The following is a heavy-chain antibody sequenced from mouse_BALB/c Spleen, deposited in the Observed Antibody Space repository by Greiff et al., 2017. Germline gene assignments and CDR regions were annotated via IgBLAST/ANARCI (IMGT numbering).Heavy chain of an antibody. D-gene: IGHD1-2*01. Sequence: VQLQQSGAELVRPGTSVKISCKASGYTFTNYWLGWVKQRPGHGLEWIGDIYPGGGYTNYNEKFKGKATLTADTSSSTAYMQLSSLTSEDSAVYFCARSRHYHDYFDYWGQGTTLTVSS. CDR3: ARSRHYHDYFDY. V-gene: IGHV1-63*02. J-gene: IGHJ2*01. CDR1: GYTFTNYW. CDR2: IYPGGGYT.